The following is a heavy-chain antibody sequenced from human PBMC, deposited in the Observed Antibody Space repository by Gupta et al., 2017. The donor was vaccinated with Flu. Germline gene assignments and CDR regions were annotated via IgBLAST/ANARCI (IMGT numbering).Heavy chain of an antibody. D-gene: IGHD5-18*01. J-gene: IGHJ6*02. CDR2: IYHSGST. CDR3: AGAGRDTAMADYYYYGMDV. Sequence: VRQPPGKGLEWIGEIYHSGSTNYNPSLKSRVTISVDKSKNQFSLKLSSVTAADTAVYYCAGAGRDTAMADYYYYGMDVWGQGTTVTVSS. V-gene: IGHV4-4*02.